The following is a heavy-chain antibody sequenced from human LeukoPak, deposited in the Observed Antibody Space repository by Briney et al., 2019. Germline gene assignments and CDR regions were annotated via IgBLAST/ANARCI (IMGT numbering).Heavy chain of an antibody. J-gene: IGHJ4*02. D-gene: IGHD3-22*01. CDR1: GGSISSYY. CDR3: ARGNYYDSSGYLYYFDY. CDR2: IYYSGST. Sequence: KPSETLSLTCTVSGGSISSYYWSWIRQPPGKGLEWIGYIYYSGSTNYNPSLKSRVTISVDTSKNQFSLKLSSVTAADTAVYYCARGNYYDSSGYLYYFDYWGQGTLVTVSS. V-gene: IGHV4-59*08.